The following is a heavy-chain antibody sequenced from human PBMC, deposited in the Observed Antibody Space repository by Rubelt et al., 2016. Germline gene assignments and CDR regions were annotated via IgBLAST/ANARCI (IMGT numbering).Heavy chain of an antibody. J-gene: IGHJ4*02. CDR3: AKSDRAAAGAFDY. Sequence: SSYAMSWVRQAPGKGLEWVSAISGSGGSTYYADSVKGRFTISRDNSKNTLYLQMNSLRAEDTAVYYCAKSDRAAAGAFDYWGQGTLVTVSS. V-gene: IGHV3-23*01. CDR2: ISGSGGST. CDR1: SSYA. D-gene: IGHD6-13*01.